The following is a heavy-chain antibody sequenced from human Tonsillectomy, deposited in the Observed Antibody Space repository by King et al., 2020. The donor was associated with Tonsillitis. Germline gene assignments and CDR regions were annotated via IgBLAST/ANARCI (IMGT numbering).Heavy chain of an antibody. CDR2: ISGRGGST. D-gene: IGHD2-15*01. V-gene: IGHV3-23*04. J-gene: IGHJ3*01. Sequence: VQLVESGGGLVQPGGSLRLSCAASGFTLSSYAMSWVRQAPGKGREWVSGISGRGGSTYHADCVEGRFNISRDNSKNPLYLQMNSLRAEDTAVYYCAKDTRLYCSGGSCSAFDLWGQGTMVTVSS. CDR3: AKDTRLYCSGGSCSAFDL. CDR1: GFTLSSYA.